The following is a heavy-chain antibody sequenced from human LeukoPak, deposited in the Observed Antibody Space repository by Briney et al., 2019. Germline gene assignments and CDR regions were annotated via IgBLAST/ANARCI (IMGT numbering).Heavy chain of an antibody. CDR1: DFTFSSYA. CDR3: AKDTGMWGAPTVNYCDY. Sequence: GGSLRLSCAASDFTFSSYAMSWVRQAPGKGLEWVSAISGSGGSTYYADSVKGRFTISRDNSKNTLYLQMNRLRAEDTAVYYCAKDTGMWGAPTVNYCDYWGQGTLVTVSS. V-gene: IGHV3-23*01. CDR2: ISGSGGST. D-gene: IGHD1-26*01. J-gene: IGHJ4*02.